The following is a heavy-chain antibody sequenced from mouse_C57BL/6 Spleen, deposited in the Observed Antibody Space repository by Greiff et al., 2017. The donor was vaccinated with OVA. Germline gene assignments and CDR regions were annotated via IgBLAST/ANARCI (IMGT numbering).Heavy chain of an antibody. CDR3: ARMTVVDNYAMDY. V-gene: IGHV1-75*01. Sequence: VQLQQSGPELVKPGASVKISCKASGYTFTDYYINWVKQRPGQGLEWIGWIFPGSGGTYYNEKFKGKATLTVDKSSSTAYMLLSSVTSEDSAVYFCARMTVVDNYAMDYWGQGTSVTVSS. CDR1: GYTFTDYY. D-gene: IGHD1-1*01. J-gene: IGHJ4*01. CDR2: IFPGSGGT.